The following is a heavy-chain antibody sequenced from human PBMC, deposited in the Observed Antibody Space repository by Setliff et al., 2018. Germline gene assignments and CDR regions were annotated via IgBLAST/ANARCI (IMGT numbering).Heavy chain of an antibody. J-gene: IGHJ3*02. CDR3: ARDASASDGRNAFDI. Sequence: KPSETLSFTCTVPGGSISDNGYFWGWVRQPPGKGLEWIGNIYFGGNTYFNPSFKSRVTMSIDTSNSQFSLKLSSVTAADTAIYYCARDASASDGRNAFDIWGQGTMVTVSS. CDR2: IYFGGNT. V-gene: IGHV4-39*07. CDR1: GGSISDNGYF. D-gene: IGHD1-26*01.